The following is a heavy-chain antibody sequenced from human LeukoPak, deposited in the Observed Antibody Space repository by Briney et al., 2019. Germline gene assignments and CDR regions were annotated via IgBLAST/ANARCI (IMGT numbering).Heavy chain of an antibody. CDR2: ISANNGNT. CDR1: GYTFTTYG. V-gene: IGHV1-18*01. J-gene: IGHJ3*02. Sequence: GASVKVSCKASGYTFTTYGISWVRQAPGQGLEWMGWISANNGNTNYAQKFQGRVTMTTDTSTSTAYMELRSLRSDDTAVYYCARGKEDLLTGYYTDAFDIWGQGTMVTVSS. D-gene: IGHD3-9*01. CDR3: ARGKEDLLTGYYTDAFDI.